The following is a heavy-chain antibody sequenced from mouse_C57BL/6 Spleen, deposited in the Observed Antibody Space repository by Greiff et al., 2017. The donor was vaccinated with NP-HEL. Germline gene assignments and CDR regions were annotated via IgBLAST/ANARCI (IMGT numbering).Heavy chain of an antibody. V-gene: IGHV1-69*01. CDR1: GYTFTSYW. D-gene: IGHD1-1*01. CDR2: IDPSDSYT. J-gene: IGHJ2*01. CDR3: ARPYGSSYVRYFDY. Sequence: QVQLQQPGAELVMPGASVKLSCKASGYTFTSYWMHWVKQRPGQGLEWIGEIDPSDSYTNYNQKFKGKSTLTVDKSSSTAYMQLSSLTSEDSAVYYCARPYGSSYVRYFDYWGQGTTLTVSS.